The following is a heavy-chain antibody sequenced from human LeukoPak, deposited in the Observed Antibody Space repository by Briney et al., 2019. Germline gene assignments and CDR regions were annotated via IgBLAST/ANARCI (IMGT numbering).Heavy chain of an antibody. D-gene: IGHD6-19*01. V-gene: IGHV3-23*01. J-gene: IGHJ4*02. CDR2: ISGSGGNT. Sequence: GGSLRLSCAASGFTFSSYAMSCVRQAPGKGLEWVSSISGSGGNTYYADSVKGRFTISRYNSKKKLYLQMNSLRAEDTAVYYYAKVAGILDPLLDSWGQGTLVTVSS. CDR1: GFTFSSYA. CDR3: AKVAGILDPLLDS.